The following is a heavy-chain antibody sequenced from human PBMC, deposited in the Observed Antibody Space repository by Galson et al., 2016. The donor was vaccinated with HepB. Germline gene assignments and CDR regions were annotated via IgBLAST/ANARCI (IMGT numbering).Heavy chain of an antibody. D-gene: IGHD1-14*01. J-gene: IGHJ6*02. Sequence: SLRLSCAASGFTFSDYYMSWIRQAPGKGLEWVSYISSGGSAIYYAGSVEGRFTISRDNAHNLLYLQMNSLRADDTAVYYCARDITPYYDGVDVWGQGTTVTVSS. CDR3: ARDITPYYDGVDV. V-gene: IGHV3-11*01. CDR1: GFTFSDYY. CDR2: ISSGGSAI.